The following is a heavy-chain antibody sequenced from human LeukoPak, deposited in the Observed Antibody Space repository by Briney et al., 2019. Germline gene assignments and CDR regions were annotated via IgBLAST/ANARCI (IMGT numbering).Heavy chain of an antibody. V-gene: IGHV4-61*02. J-gene: IGHJ6*03. Sequence: SQTLSLTCTVSGGSISSGDYYWSWIRQPAGKGLEWIGRIYTSGSTNYNPSLKSRVTMSVDTSKNQFSLKLSSVTAADTAVYYCARVGGSLEGFRYYYYMDVWGKGTTVTVSS. CDR3: ARVGGSLEGFRYYYYMDV. CDR1: GGSISSGDYY. CDR2: IYTSGST. D-gene: IGHD1-26*01.